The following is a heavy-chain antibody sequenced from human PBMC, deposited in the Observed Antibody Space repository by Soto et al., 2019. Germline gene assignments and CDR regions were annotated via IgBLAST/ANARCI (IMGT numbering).Heavy chain of an antibody. CDR2: TYYRSKWYN. CDR3: ARDDLGYCSGGSCLQWFDP. D-gene: IGHD2-15*01. J-gene: IGHJ5*02. V-gene: IGHV6-1*01. CDR1: GDRVSSNSSA. Sequence: PSQTLSLTCAISGDRVSSNSSAWNWIRQSPSRGLEWLGRTYYRSKWYNDYAVSVESRITINPDTSKNQFSLQLNSVTPEDTAVYYCARDDLGYCSGGSCLQWFDPWGQGNLVTV.